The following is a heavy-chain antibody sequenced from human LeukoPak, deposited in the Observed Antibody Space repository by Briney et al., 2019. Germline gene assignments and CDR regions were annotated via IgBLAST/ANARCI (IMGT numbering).Heavy chain of an antibody. CDR2: IYYTGTT. CDR1: GGSISSYY. Sequence: SETLSLTCTVSGGSISSYYWSWIRQPPGKGLEWVGYIYYTGTTNYNPSLKSRVTISLDTSKNQFSLKLSSVTAADTAVYYCARELTYYDYVWGSYRYEEGYYFDYWGQGTLVTVSS. CDR3: ARELTYYDYVWGSYRYEEGYYFDY. D-gene: IGHD3-16*02. J-gene: IGHJ4*02. V-gene: IGHV4-59*12.